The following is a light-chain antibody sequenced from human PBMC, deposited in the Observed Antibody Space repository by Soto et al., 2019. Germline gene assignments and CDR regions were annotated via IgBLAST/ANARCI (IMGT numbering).Light chain of an antibody. Sequence: EIVLTQSPGTLSLSPGERATLSCRASQSVSSSYLAWYQQKPGQAPRLLIYGASGRATGIPHRFSGSGSGTDFTLTISRLEPEDFSGYYCQQYGSSPSITFGPGTKVDIK. V-gene: IGKV3-20*01. CDR1: QSVSSSY. J-gene: IGKJ3*01. CDR3: QQYGSSPSIT. CDR2: GAS.